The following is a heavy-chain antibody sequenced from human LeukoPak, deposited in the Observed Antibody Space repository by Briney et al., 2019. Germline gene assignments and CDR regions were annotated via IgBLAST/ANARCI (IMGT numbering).Heavy chain of an antibody. V-gene: IGHV3-21*01. CDR3: AGDFPKDYAILTGYLNLDY. Sequence: GRSLRLSCAASGFTFSSYSMNWVRQAPGKGLEWVSSISSSSSYIYYADSVKGRFTISRDNAKNSLYLQMNGLRAEDTAVYYCAGDFPKDYAILTGYLNLDYGGQGTLVTVSS. CDR2: ISSSSSYI. CDR1: GFTFSSYS. J-gene: IGHJ4*02. D-gene: IGHD3-9*01.